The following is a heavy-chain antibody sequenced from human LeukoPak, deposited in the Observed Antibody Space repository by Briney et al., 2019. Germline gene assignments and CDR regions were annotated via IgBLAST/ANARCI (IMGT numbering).Heavy chain of an antibody. CDR2: ISIRVSTL. V-gene: IGHV3-48*03. CDR1: GFIFSNYE. CDR3: ARGWELLDS. J-gene: IGHJ4*02. Sequence: TGGSLRLSCAASGFIFSNYEMNWVRQAPGKGLEWVSYISIRVSTLYYADSVRGRFTVSRDNAKNSLYLQMNSLRAEDTAIYYCARGWELLDSWGQGTLVTVSS. D-gene: IGHD1-26*01.